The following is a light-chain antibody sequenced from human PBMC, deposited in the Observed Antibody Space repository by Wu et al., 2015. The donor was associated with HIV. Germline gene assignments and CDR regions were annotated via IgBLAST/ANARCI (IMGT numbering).Light chain of an antibody. Sequence: EIVLTQSPGTLSLSPGERATLSCRASQSVPSNYVAWYQQKPGQAPRLLIYDASSRATGIPDRFSGSGSGTDFTLTISRLEPEDFAVYYCQRYGSSDTFGQGTKVEIK. V-gene: IGKV3-20*01. CDR3: QRYGSSDT. J-gene: IGKJ2*01. CDR1: QSVPSNY. CDR2: DAS.